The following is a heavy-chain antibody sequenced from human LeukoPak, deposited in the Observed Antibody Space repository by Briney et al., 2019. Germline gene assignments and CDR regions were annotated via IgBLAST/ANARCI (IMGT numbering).Heavy chain of an antibody. D-gene: IGHD6-13*01. CDR1: GGTFSSYA. V-gene: IGHV1-69*13. Sequence: GASVKVSCKASGGTFSSYAISWVRQAPGQGLEWMGGIIPIFGTANYAQKFQGRVTITADESTSTAYMELSSLRPEDTAVYYCATHSSSWTESYYGMDVWGQGTTVTVSS. J-gene: IGHJ6*02. CDR2: IIPIFGTA. CDR3: ATHSSSWTESYYGMDV.